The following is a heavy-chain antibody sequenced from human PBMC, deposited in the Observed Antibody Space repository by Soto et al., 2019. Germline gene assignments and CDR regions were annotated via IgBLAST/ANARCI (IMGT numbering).Heavy chain of an antibody. D-gene: IGHD2-2*01. CDR3: TTANIVVVPAAMSKYYYSYMDV. V-gene: IGHV3-53*01. J-gene: IGHJ6*03. CDR2: IYSGGST. Sequence: PGGSLRLSCAASGFTVSSNYMSWVRQAPGKGLEWVSVIYSGGSTYYADSVKGRFTISRHNSKNTLYLQMNSLKTEDTAVYYCTTANIVVVPAAMSKYYYSYMDVWGKGTTVPVS. CDR1: GFTVSSNY.